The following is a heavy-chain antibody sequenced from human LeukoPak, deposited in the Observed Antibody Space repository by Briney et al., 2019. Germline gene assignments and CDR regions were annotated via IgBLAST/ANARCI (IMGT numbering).Heavy chain of an antibody. Sequence: GESLKISCKGSGYSFTSYWIGGVRQMPGKGLEWMGIIYPGDSDTRYSPSFQGQVTISADKSISTAYLQWSSLKASDTAMYYCARQTAKWELLLDAFDIWGQGTMVTVSS. J-gene: IGHJ3*02. D-gene: IGHD1-26*01. V-gene: IGHV5-51*01. CDR1: GYSFTSYW. CDR3: ARQTAKWELLLDAFDI. CDR2: IYPGDSDT.